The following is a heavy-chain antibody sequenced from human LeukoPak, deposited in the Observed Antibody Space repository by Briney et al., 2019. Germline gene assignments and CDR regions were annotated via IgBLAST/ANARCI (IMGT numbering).Heavy chain of an antibody. CDR3: ARVVNGYVI. Sequence: PSETLSLTCTVSGGSISSYYWSWTRQPPGKGLEWIGYIYYSGSTNYNPSLKSRVTISVDTSKNQFSLKLSSVTAADTAVYYCARVVNGYVIWGQGTLVTVSS. CDR1: GGSISSYY. J-gene: IGHJ4*02. V-gene: IGHV4-59*01. CDR2: IYYSGST. D-gene: IGHD5-12*01.